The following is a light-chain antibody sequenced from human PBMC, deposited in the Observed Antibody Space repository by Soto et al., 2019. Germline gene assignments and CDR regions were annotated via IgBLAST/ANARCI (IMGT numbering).Light chain of an antibody. J-gene: IGLJ2*01. Sequence: QSVLTQPPSASGTPGQRVTISCSGSSSNMGTNTVNWYQQLPGAAPKLLIYSDNQRPSGVPDRFSGSKSGTSASLAITGLQYEDEADYYCAAWDGTLNHILFGGGTKLTVL. CDR2: SDN. CDR1: SSNMGTNT. V-gene: IGLV1-44*01. CDR3: AAWDGTLNHIL.